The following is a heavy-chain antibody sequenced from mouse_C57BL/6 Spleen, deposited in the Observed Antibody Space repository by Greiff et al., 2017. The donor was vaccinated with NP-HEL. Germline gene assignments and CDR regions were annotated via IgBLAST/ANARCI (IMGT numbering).Heavy chain of an antibody. CDR3: ARGTVVAPSDY. J-gene: IGHJ2*01. CDR1: GYAFSSSW. CDR2: IYPGDGDT. V-gene: IGHV1-82*01. D-gene: IGHD1-1*01. Sequence: VQLQESGPELVKPGASVKISCKASGYAFSSSWMNWVKQRPGQGLEWIGRIYPGDGDTNYNGKFKGKATLTADKSSSTAYMQLSSLTSEDAAVYFCARGTVVAPSDYWGQGTTLTVSS.